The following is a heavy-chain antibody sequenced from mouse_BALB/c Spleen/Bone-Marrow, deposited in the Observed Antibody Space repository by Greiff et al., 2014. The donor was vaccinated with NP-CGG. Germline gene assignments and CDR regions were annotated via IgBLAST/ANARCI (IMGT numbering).Heavy chain of an antibody. CDR1: GYTFTSYT. CDR2: IVPSSGYT. Sequence: VNVVESGAELARPGASVKMSCKASGYTFTSYTIQWVKRRPGQGLEWVGYIVPSSGYTDYNQKFKDKTTLTADKSSSTAYMQLSSLTSADSAVYYCAREARTGAWSPNWGQGTLVTVSA. D-gene: IGHD4-1*01. CDR3: AREARTGAWSPN. V-gene: IGHV1-4*02. J-gene: IGHJ3*01.